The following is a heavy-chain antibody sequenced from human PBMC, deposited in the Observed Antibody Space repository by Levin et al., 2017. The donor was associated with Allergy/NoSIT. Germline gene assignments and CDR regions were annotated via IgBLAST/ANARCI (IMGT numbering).Heavy chain of an antibody. CDR2: VWQDVTKT. D-gene: IGHD3-3*01. Sequence: GESLKISCAASGFTFNRFGMHWVRQAPGKGLDWVAVVWQDVTKTNYADSVKGRFTISRDNSKNTLYLQMNSLTAEDTAVYYCARDPSGYFDYWGQGTLVTVSS. CDR3: ARDPSGYFDY. CDR1: GFTFNRFG. V-gene: IGHV3-33*01. J-gene: IGHJ4*02.